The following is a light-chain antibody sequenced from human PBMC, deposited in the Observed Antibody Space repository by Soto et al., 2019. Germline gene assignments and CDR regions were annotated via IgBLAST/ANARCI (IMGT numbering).Light chain of an antibody. CDR3: QRFDSWPPIT. CDR1: QTISTH. Sequence: EVELTQSPVTLSVPGGARTTLSCRSSQTISTHLAWYQQKPGQAPRLLIYGASTRATAVPARFSGSGSVTDFTLTISRVQSEDAVVYYCQRFDSWPPITFGQGTKLEIK. J-gene: IGKJ2*01. V-gene: IGKV3-15*01. CDR2: GAS.